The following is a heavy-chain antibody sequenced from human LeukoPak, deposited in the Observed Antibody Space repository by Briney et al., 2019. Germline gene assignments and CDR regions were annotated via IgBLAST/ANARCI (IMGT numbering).Heavy chain of an antibody. CDR3: ARLATGYCSGGSCNY. V-gene: IGHV3-30-3*01. Sequence: GGSLRLSCAASGFTFSSFAMSWVRQAPGKGLEWVAVISYDGSNKYYADSVKGRFTISRDNSKNTLYLQMNSLRAEDTAVYYCARLATGYCSGGSCNYWGRGTLVTVSS. CDR1: GFTFSSFA. CDR2: ISYDGSNK. D-gene: IGHD2-15*01. J-gene: IGHJ4*02.